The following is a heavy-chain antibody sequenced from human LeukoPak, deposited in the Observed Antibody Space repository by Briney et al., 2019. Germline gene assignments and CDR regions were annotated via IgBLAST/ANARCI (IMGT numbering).Heavy chain of an antibody. CDR3: ASRSLHDYGDLSDP. J-gene: IGHJ5*02. V-gene: IGHV1-69*06. Sequence: GSSVKVSCKASGGTFSSYAISWVRQAPGQGLEWMGGIIPIFGTANYAQKFQGRVTITADKSTSTAYMELSSLRSEDTAVYYCASRSLHDYGDLSDPWGQGTLVTVSS. D-gene: IGHD4-17*01. CDR1: GGTFSSYA. CDR2: IIPIFGTA.